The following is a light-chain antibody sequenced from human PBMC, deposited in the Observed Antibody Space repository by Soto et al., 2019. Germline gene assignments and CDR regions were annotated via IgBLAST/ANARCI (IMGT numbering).Light chain of an antibody. CDR1: QNLGTLY. CDR2: SAS. J-gene: IGKJ1*01. Sequence: EIVVTQSPGTLSLSPGERGTLSCRASQNLGTLYLAWFQQKSGQAPRLLIYSASRRATGIPDRFTGSGSGTDFTLTINRVEPEDFAVYFFQQYAGSPRTFGQGTKVDIK. V-gene: IGKV3-20*01. CDR3: QQYAGSPRT.